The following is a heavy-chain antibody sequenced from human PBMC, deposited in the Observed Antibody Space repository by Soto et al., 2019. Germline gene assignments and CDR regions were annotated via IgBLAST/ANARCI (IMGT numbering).Heavy chain of an antibody. CDR2: VVPMFGIP. J-gene: IGHJ6*02. D-gene: IGHD5-18*01. Sequence: QVQLVQSGAEVKKPGSSVKVSCKSSGDTFISYAISWVRQAPGQGLEWMGGVVPMFGIPNYAQKFQGRVTIIADESTRTAYLELSSLTTEDTAVYYCAREGSTGETAMVSQYFYGMDVWGQGTTVNVSS. CDR1: GDTFISYA. V-gene: IGHV1-69*12. CDR3: AREGSTGETAMVSQYFYGMDV.